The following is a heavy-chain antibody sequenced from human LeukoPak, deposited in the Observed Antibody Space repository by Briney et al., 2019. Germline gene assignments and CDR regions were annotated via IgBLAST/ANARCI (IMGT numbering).Heavy chain of an antibody. Sequence: PSETLSLTCTVSGGSISSSNYYWGWIRLPPGKGLEWIGSIYFSGTSYYNPSLKSRVTISVDTSKNQFSLKLTSVTAADTAVYYCARHTRGSPNYFDYWGKGTLVTVSS. CDR1: GGSISSSNYY. J-gene: IGHJ4*02. V-gene: IGHV4-39*01. CDR3: ARHTRGSPNYFDY. CDR2: IYFSGTS. D-gene: IGHD1-26*01.